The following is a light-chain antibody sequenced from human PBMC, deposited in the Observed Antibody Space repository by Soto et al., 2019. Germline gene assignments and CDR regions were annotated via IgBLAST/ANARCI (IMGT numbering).Light chain of an antibody. CDR3: QSYDSSLSAYV. CDR2: GNS. J-gene: IGLJ1*01. Sequence: QSVLTQPPSVSGAPRQRVTISCTGSSSNIGAGYDVHWYQQFPGTAPKLLIYGNSNRPSGVPDRFSGSKSGSSASLAITGLQAEDEADYYCQSYDSSLSAYVFGTGIKVTVL. V-gene: IGLV1-40*01. CDR1: SSNIGAGYD.